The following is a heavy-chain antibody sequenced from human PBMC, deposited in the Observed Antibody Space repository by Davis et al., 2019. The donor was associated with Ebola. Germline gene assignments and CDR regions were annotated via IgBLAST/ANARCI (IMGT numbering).Heavy chain of an antibody. CDR3: ARETLYDDFWSGYYDY. CDR1: GFSLMNHG. V-gene: IGHV3-23*01. Sequence: PGGSLRLSCVVSGFSLMNHGVSWVRQAPGKGLEWVSHISVGGGPTYGDSVRGRFTISRDISKNTLYLQMLSLRVEDTAVYFCARETLYDDFWSGYYDYWGQGTLVTVSS. CDR2: ISVGGGPT. D-gene: IGHD3-3*01. J-gene: IGHJ4*02.